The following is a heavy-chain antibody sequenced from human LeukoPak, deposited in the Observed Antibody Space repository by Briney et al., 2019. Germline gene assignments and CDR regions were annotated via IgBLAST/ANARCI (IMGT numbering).Heavy chain of an antibody. D-gene: IGHD3-3*01. CDR2: INHSGST. CDR1: GGSFSGYY. V-gene: IGHV4-34*01. Sequence: SETLSLTCAVYGGSFSGYYWSWIRQPPGKGLEWIGEINHSGSTNYNPSLKSRVTISVDTSKNQFSLKLSSVTAADTAVYYCARPIHDFWSDYFDYWGQGTLVTVSS. J-gene: IGHJ4*02. CDR3: ARPIHDFWSDYFDY.